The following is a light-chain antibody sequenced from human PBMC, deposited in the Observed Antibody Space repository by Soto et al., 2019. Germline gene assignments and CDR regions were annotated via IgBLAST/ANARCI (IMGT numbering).Light chain of an antibody. J-gene: IGLJ1*01. Sequence: QSVLNQPPSASGTHVQRVRISCSRSSSNIGSNTVNWYQQLPGTAPKLLIYTNNQRPSGVPDRFSGSKSGTSASLAISGLQSEDEADYYCAAWDDSLNGYVFGTGTKVT. CDR1: SSNIGSNT. CDR2: TNN. CDR3: AAWDDSLNGYV. V-gene: IGLV1-44*01.